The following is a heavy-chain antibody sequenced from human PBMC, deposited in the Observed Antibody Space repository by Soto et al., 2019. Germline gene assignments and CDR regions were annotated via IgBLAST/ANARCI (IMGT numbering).Heavy chain of an antibody. Sequence: SVKVSCKASGGTFSRYAISWVRQAPGQGLEWMGRIIPISGTANYAQKFQGRVTVTADESTSTAYMELSSLRSEDTAVYFCASRASGSYYNVAPLGYWGQGTLVTVSS. V-gene: IGHV1-69*13. CDR1: GGTFSRYA. D-gene: IGHD3-10*01. J-gene: IGHJ4*02. CDR3: ASRASGSYYNVAPLGY. CDR2: IIPISGTA.